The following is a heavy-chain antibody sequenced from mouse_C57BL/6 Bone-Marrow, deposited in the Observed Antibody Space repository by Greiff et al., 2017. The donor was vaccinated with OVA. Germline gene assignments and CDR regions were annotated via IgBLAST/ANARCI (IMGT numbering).Heavy chain of an antibody. CDR2: IHPSDSDT. J-gene: IGHJ1*03. D-gene: IGHD1-1*01. CDR1: VYTFTSYW. V-gene: IGHV1-74*01. Sequence: QVQLQQPGAELVKPGASVKVSCKASVYTFTSYWMHWVKQRPGQGLEWIGRIHPSDSDTNYNQKFKGKATLTVDKSSSTAYMQLSSLTSEDSAVYYCAMRHYGSSYGWYFDVWGTGTTVTVSS. CDR3: AMRHYGSSYGWYFDV.